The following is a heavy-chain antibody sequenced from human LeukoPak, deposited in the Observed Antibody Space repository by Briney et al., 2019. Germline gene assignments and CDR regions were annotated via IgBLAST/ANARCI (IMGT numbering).Heavy chain of an antibody. D-gene: IGHD3-10*01. J-gene: IGHJ4*02. CDR2: ISNDGTST. CDR1: GVTSSSHS. V-gene: IGHV3-74*01. CDR3: AKWGRFGESFDY. Sequence: QPGGSLRLSCAASGVTSSSHSMHWVRQAPGKGLVWVSGISNDGTSTTYADSVKGRFTISRDNAKNTLYLQMHSLRAEDTAVYYCAKWGRFGESFDYWGQGTLVTVSS.